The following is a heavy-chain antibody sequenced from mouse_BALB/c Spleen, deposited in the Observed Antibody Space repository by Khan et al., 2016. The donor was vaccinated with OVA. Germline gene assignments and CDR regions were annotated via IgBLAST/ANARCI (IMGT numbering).Heavy chain of an antibody. CDR1: GYTFTNYG. V-gene: IGHV9-1*02. Sequence: QIQLVQSGPELKKPGETVKISCKASGYTFTNYGMNWVKQAPGKGLKWMGWINIYTGEPTYTDDVKGRFAFSLETSASTAYLQINNLKNEDMATYFCARGASYWYFDVWGAGTTVTVSS. J-gene: IGHJ1*01. CDR3: ARGASYWYFDV. CDR2: INIYTGEP.